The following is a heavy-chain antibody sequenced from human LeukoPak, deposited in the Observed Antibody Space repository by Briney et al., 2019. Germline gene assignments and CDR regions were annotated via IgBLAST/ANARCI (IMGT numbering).Heavy chain of an antibody. V-gene: IGHV3-21*04. CDR1: GFTFSSYS. D-gene: IGHD2-21*01. Sequence: GSLRLSCAASGFTFSSYSMNWVRQAPGKGLEWVSSISSSSSYIYYADSVKGRFTISRDNSKNTLYLQMNSLRAEDTAVYYCAKGRRAYCGGDCSLRSYYFDYWGQGTLVTVSS. CDR2: ISSSSSYI. CDR3: AKGRRAYCGGDCSLRSYYFDY. J-gene: IGHJ4*02.